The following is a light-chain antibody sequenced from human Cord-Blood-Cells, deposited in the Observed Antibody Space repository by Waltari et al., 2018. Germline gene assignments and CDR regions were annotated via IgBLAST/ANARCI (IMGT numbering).Light chain of an antibody. CDR1: SSDVGGYNY. Sequence: QSALTQPASVSGSPGQPITISCTGTSSDVGGYNYVSGYQQHPGKAPKLMMYDVSNRPSGVSNRFSGSKSGNTASLTISGLQAEDEADYYCSSYTSSSTLVFGGGTKLTVL. CDR2: DVS. CDR3: SSYTSSSTLV. V-gene: IGLV2-14*01. J-gene: IGLJ2*01.